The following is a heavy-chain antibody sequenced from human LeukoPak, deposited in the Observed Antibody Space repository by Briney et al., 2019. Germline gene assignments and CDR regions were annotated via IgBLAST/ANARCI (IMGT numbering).Heavy chain of an antibody. CDR2: IFYIGST. CDR1: GGSISSYY. Sequence: PSETLSLTCTVSGGSISSYYWSWIRQSPGKGLEWIGYIFYIGSTNSNPSLKSRVTISVDTSKNQFSLKLSSVTAADTAVYYCARHPSVAGTKGGFDHWGQGTLVTVSS. D-gene: IGHD6-19*01. J-gene: IGHJ4*02. V-gene: IGHV4-59*08. CDR3: ARHPSVAGTKGGFDH.